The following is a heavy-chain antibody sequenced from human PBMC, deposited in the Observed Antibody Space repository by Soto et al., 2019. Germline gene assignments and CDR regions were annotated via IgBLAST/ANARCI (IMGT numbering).Heavy chain of an antibody. CDR3: ARGGYSSSWRFGY. CDR1: GGTVSSFA. V-gene: IGHV1-69*01. CDR2: IVPILGTA. J-gene: IGHJ4*02. D-gene: IGHD6-13*01. Sequence: VQLVQSGAEVKKSGSSVRVSCKASGGTVSSFAISWVRQAPGQGLEWMGGIVPILGTAYYAQNFQGRVTITADESTNTAFMELTGLRSEDTAVYYCARGGYSSSWRFGYWGQGTLVTVSS.